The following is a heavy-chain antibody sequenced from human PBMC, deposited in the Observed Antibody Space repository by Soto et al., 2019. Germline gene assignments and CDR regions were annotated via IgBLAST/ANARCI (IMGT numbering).Heavy chain of an antibody. D-gene: IGHD6-6*01. CDR2: INPNSGGT. V-gene: IGHV1-2*04. CDR1: GYTFTGYY. Sequence: ASVKVSCKASGYTFTGYYMHWVRQAPGQGLEWMGWINPNSGGTNYAQKFQGWVTMTRDTSISTAYMELSRLRSDDTAVYYCARDSSSSSRRPLFDYWGQGTLVTVSS. J-gene: IGHJ4*02. CDR3: ARDSSSSSRRPLFDY.